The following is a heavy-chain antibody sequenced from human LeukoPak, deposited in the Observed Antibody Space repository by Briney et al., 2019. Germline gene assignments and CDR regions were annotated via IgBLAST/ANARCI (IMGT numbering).Heavy chain of an antibody. CDR3: TTPFLFRGYSYGPGAF. V-gene: IGHV3-30*03. Sequence: PGGSLRLSCAASGFSFSTYGMHWVRQAPGKGLEWVAVVSYDGSNKYYADSVKGRFTISRDNSKNTLYLQMNSLKTEDTAVYYCTTPFLFRGYSYGPGAFWGQGTLVTVSS. D-gene: IGHD5-18*01. J-gene: IGHJ4*02. CDR1: GFSFSTYG. CDR2: VSYDGSNK.